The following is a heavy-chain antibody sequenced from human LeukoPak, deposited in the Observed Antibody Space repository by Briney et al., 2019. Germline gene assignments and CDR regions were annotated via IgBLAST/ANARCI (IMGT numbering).Heavy chain of an antibody. J-gene: IGHJ4*02. CDR3: ARGRGRGSGYETPHTYYFDY. D-gene: IGHD5-12*01. Sequence: SETLSLTCTVSGGSISSSSYYWGWIRQPPGKGLEWIGTIYYSGSTYYNPSLKSRVTISVDTSKNQLSLKLSSVTAADTAVYYCARGRGRGSGYETPHTYYFDYWGQGTLVTVSS. CDR2: IYYSGST. V-gene: IGHV4-39*01. CDR1: GGSISSSSYY.